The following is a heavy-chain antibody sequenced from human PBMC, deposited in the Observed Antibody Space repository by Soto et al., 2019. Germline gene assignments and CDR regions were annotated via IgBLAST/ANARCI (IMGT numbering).Heavy chain of an antibody. CDR1: GGSSSGYY. Sequence: SETMSLTCALDGGSSSGYYWSWIRQPPGKGREWIGEIKHSGSTNYNPSLKSRVTISVDTSKNQFSLKLSSVTAADTAVYYCARVKIRKYYYDSSGYYYNPLKPAYFDYWGQGTLVTVS. CDR3: ARVKIRKYYYDSSGYYYNPLKPAYFDY. J-gene: IGHJ4*02. CDR2: IKHSGST. V-gene: IGHV4-34*01. D-gene: IGHD3-22*01.